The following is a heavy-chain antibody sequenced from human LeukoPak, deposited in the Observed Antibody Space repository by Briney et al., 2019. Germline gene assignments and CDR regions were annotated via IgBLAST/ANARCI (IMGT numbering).Heavy chain of an antibody. Sequence: SETLSLTCAVYGGSFSGYYWSWIRQPPGKGLEWIGEINHSGSTNYNPSLKSRVTISVDTSKNQFSLKLSSVTAADTAVYYCAKCATYYYDSSDYYDSWGQGTLVTVSS. V-gene: IGHV4-34*01. CDR2: INHSGST. CDR3: AKCATYYYDSSDYYDS. D-gene: IGHD3-22*01. CDR1: GGSFSGYY. J-gene: IGHJ5*01.